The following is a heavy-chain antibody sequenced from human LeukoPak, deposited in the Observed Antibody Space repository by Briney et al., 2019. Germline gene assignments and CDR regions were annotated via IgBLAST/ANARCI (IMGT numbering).Heavy chain of an antibody. CDR1: GYTFIDYY. V-gene: IGHV1-46*01. CDR2: LTASGAT. CDR3: ARSSTTDGDFVLDV. J-gene: IGHJ6*04. D-gene: IGHD4-17*01. Sequence: ASVKVSCKASGYTFIDYYIHWMRQAPGQGLQWMGMLTASGATDYAQDFRDRVTMTTDMSTTTVYVNLSGLTSEDTAVYYCARSSTTDGDFVLDVWGVGTTVTVSS.